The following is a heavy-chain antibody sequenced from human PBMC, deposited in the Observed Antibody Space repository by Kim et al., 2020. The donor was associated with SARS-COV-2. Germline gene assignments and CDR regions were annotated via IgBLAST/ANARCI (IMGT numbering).Heavy chain of an antibody. CDR2: IIPIFGTA. V-gene: IGHV1-69*13. D-gene: IGHD6-6*01. Sequence: SVKVSCKASGGTFSSYAISWVRQAPGQGLEWMGGIIPIFGTANYAQKFQGRVTITADESTSTAYMELSSLRSEDTAVYYCAREAARRVDGSYYFDYWGQGTLVTVSS. CDR3: AREAARRVDGSYYFDY. CDR1: GGTFSSYA. J-gene: IGHJ4*02.